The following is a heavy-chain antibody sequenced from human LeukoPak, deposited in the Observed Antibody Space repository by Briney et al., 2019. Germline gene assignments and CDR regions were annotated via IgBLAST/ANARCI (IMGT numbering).Heavy chain of an antibody. J-gene: IGHJ3*02. CDR3: AKVPGRLDAFDI. CDR1: GFTFSSYG. V-gene: IGHV3-30*02. D-gene: IGHD1-26*01. Sequence: PGGSLRLSCAASGFTFSSYGMHWVHQAPGKGLEWVAFIRYDGSNKYYADSVKGRFTISRDNSKNTLYLQMNSLRAEDTAVYYCAKVPGRLDAFDIWGQGTMVTVSS. CDR2: IRYDGSNK.